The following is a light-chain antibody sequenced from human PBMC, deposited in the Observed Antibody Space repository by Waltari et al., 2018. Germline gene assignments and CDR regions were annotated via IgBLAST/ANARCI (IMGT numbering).Light chain of an antibody. CDR3: CSYARSRTLL. CDR1: SSDIGTYNY. V-gene: IGLV2-23*01. J-gene: IGLJ3*02. Sequence: QSALTQPASVSGSPGQSTTISCTGTSSDIGTYNYVSWYQQYPGKAPKLMIHGGTNRPAGVSDLVTGSKSGNTGSLTISGLQAEDEAVYYCCSYARSRTLLFGGGTELTVL. CDR2: GGT.